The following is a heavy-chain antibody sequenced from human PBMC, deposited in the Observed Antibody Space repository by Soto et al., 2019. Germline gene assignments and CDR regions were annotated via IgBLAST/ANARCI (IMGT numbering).Heavy chain of an antibody. Sequence: QVQLVQSGAEVKKPGSSVKVSCKSSGGTFSTYTLAWVRQAPGHGLEWVGGIIPIFGTANYPQKFKGRVTITADESTSTAYMELSSLRSEDTAVYYCARSQDSSGYWNSCCDPWGQGTLVTVSS. CDR2: IIPIFGTA. J-gene: IGHJ5*02. CDR3: ARSQDSSGYWNSCCDP. V-gene: IGHV1-69*01. D-gene: IGHD3-22*01. CDR1: GGTFSTYT.